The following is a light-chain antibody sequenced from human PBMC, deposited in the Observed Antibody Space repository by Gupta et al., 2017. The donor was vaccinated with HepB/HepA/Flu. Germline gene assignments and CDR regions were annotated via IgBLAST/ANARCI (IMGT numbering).Light chain of an antibody. CDR2: GVS. V-gene: IGKV3-20*01. J-gene: IGKJ4*01. CDR3: QQYGSSIS. Sequence: EIVLTQSPGTLSLSPGERATLSCGASQSVTYLAWYQQKPGQAPRLLIYGVSSRAAGIPDRFSGSGSGTDFTLTISRLGPEDFAVYYCQQYGSSISFGGGTKVEIK. CDR1: QSVTY.